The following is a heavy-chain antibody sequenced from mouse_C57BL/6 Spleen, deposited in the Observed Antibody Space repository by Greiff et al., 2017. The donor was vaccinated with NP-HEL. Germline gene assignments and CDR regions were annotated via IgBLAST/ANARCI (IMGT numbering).Heavy chain of an antibody. CDR3: TTRGWGEDVDY. CDR2: IDPENGDT. V-gene: IGHV14-4*01. CDR1: GFNIKDDY. D-gene: IGHD3-3*01. J-gene: IGHJ2*01. Sequence: VQLQQSGAELVRPGASVKLSCTASGFNIKDDYMHWVKQRPEQGLEWIGWIDPENGDTEYASKFQGKATITADTSSNTASMQLSSLTSEDTDGHYCTTRGWGEDVDYWGQGTTLTVSS.